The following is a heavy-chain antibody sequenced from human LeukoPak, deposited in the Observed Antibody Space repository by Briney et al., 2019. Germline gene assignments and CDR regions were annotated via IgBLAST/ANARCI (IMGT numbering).Heavy chain of an antibody. V-gene: IGHV5-51*01. J-gene: IGHJ6*02. Sequence: GESLKISYKGSGYSFTSNWIAWVRQMPGKGLEWMGIIYPGDSDTRYSPSFQGQVTISADKSISTTYLQWSSLKASDTAMYYCAKEGTTVVRRGYGMDVWGQGTSVTVSS. CDR1: GYSFTSNW. D-gene: IGHD4-23*01. CDR3: AKEGTTVVRRGYGMDV. CDR2: IYPGDSDT.